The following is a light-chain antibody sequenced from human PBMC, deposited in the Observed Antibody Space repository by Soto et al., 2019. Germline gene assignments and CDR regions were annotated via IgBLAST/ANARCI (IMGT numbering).Light chain of an antibody. Sequence: EIVMTQSPATLSVSPGERATLSCRASQSVSSKLAWFQQKPGQAPSLLIYGVSTRATGVPVRFSGSGSGTEFTLTIKSMQSADFPVYYCQQYNNWPHTFCQGTKVDIK. CDR2: GVS. J-gene: IGKJ2*01. CDR1: QSVSSK. V-gene: IGKV3-15*01. CDR3: QQYNNWPHT.